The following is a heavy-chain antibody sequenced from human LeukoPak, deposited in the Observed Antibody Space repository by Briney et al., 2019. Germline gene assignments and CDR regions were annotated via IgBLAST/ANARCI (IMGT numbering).Heavy chain of an antibody. CDR2: MDEYGSDI. J-gene: IGHJ6*03. Sequence: GGSLRLSCVVSGFDFSGFSMSWVRQAPGKGLEWVAIMDEYGSDIFYVESVKGRFIISRANARNSLYLQMNNLRAEDTAVYYCAKQGSGWNYYYMDVWGKGTTVAISS. CDR1: GFDFSGFS. V-gene: IGHV3-7*01. CDR3: AKQGSGWNYYYMDV. D-gene: IGHD6-19*01.